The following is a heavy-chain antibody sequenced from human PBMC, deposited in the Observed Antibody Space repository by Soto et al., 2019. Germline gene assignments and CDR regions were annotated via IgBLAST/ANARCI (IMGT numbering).Heavy chain of an antibody. CDR2: INAGNGNT. V-gene: IGHV1-3*01. CDR1: GYTFTSYA. CDR3: ARDQSKYYYYYYGMDV. J-gene: IGHJ6*02. Sequence: ASVKVSCKASGYTFTSYAMHWVRQAPGQRLEWMGWINAGNGNTKYSQKFQGRVTITRDTSASTAYMELSSLRSEDTAVYYCARDQSKYYYYYYGMDVWGQGTTVTVSS.